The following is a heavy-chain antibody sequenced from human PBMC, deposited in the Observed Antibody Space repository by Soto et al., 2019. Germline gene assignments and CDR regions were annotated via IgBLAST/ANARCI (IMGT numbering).Heavy chain of an antibody. J-gene: IGHJ4*02. CDR1: GFTFSSYG. CDR2: IWYDGSNK. CDR3: ARDDKAKAALDQ. Sequence: GGSLRLSCAASGFTFSSYGMHWVRQAPGKGLEWVAVIWYDGSNKYYADSVKGRFTISRDNSKNTLYLQMNSLRAEDTAVYYCARDDKAKAALDQWGQGTLVTLSP. V-gene: IGHV3-33*01. D-gene: IGHD6-13*01.